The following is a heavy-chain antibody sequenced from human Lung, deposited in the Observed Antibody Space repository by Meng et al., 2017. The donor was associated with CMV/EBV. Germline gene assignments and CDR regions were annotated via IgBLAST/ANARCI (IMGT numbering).Heavy chain of an antibody. CDR3: ATYGSGRIFDD. CDR1: GYTFTSYY. D-gene: IGHD3-10*01. CDR2: INPSGGST. Sequence: ASVKVSCKASGYTFTSYYMHWVRQAPGQGLEWMGIINPSGGSTSYAQKFQGRVTMTRDTSTSTVYMELSSLRSEDTAVYYCATYGSGRIFDDWGQGTLVTVAS. V-gene: IGHV1-46*01. J-gene: IGHJ4*02.